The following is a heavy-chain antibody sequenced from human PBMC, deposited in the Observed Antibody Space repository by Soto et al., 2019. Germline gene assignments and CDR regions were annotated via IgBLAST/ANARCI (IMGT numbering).Heavy chain of an antibody. CDR1: GGSISSGDYF. V-gene: IGHV4-30-4*01. CDR3: ARRMPIDSYPFDY. D-gene: IGHD2-2*01. Sequence: QVQLQESGPGLVKSSQTLSLTCTVSGGSISSGDYFWSWIRQPPGKGLVWIGYIYSTGSTYYNPSLTSRVTISVDPSKNQFSLKLNSVTAADTAVYYCARRMPIDSYPFDYWGQGSLVTVSS. CDR2: IYSTGST. J-gene: IGHJ4*02.